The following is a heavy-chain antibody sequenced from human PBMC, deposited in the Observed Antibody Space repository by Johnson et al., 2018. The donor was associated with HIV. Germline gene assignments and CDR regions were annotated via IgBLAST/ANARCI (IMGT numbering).Heavy chain of an antibody. V-gene: IGHV3-30-3*01. J-gene: IGHJ3*02. CDR2: ISYDGSNK. Sequence: VQLVKSGGGVVQPGRSLRLSCAASGFTFSSYAMHWVRQAPGKGLEWVAVISYDGSNKYYADSVKGRFTISRDNSKNTLYLQMNSLRAEDTAVYYCAREGRRDAFDIWGQGTMVTVSS. CDR1: GFTFSSYA. CDR3: AREGRRDAFDI.